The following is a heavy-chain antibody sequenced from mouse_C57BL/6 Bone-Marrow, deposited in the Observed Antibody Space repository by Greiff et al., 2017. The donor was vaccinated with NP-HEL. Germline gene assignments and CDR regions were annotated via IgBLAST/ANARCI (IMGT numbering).Heavy chain of an antibody. CDR3: ARHILGAY. Sequence: DVMLVESGGDLVKPGGSLKLSCAASGFTFSSYGMSWVRQTPDKRLEWVATISSGGSYTYYPDSVKGRFTISRDNAKNTLYLQMSSLKSEDTAMYYCARHILGAYWGQGTLVTVSA. D-gene: IGHD4-1*01. CDR2: ISSGGSYT. J-gene: IGHJ3*01. CDR1: GFTFSSYG. V-gene: IGHV5-6*02.